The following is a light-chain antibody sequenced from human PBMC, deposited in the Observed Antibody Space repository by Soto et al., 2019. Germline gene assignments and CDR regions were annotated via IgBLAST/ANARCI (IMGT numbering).Light chain of an antibody. CDR2: AAS. J-gene: IGKJ3*01. V-gene: IGKV1-12*01. CDR3: QQAHYSPPT. CDR1: QGVGTY. Sequence: DIQMTQSPSSVSASVGDRVTITCRASQGVGTYLAWYLQKPGEAPKLLIYAASALQSGVPSRFSGSGSGTDFTLTISSLQPEDFATYYCQQAHYSPPTFGPGTKVDIK.